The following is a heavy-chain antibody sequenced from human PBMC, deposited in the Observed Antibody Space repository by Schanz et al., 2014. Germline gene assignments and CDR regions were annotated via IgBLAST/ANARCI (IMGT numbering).Heavy chain of an antibody. V-gene: IGHV3-13*01. D-gene: IGHD2-21*01. Sequence: VQLVESGGGLVKPGGSLRLSCAASGFTLSNSDMHWVRQGTGKGLEWVSTIGYLGDTYYPDSVKGRFTISRDNSKNTLYLQMNSLRAEDTAVYYCARDLEGYDGGGGGFDPWGQGTLXTVSS. J-gene: IGHJ5*02. CDR2: IGYLGDT. CDR3: ARDLEGYDGGGGGFDP. CDR1: GFTLSNSD.